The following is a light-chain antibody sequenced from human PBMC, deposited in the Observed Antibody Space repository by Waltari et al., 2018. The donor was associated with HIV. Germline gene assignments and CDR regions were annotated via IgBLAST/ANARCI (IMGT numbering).Light chain of an antibody. Sequence: EIVLTQSPATLSLSPGERATLSCRASKSVSSYLAWYQPKPGQAPKLLIYGASNRATGIPARVSGSGSGTDFTRTISSLEPEEFAVDYCQQRRNWPPGATFGGGTKVEIK. V-gene: IGKV3-11*01. J-gene: IGKJ4*01. CDR1: KSVSSY. CDR2: GAS. CDR3: QQRRNWPPGAT.